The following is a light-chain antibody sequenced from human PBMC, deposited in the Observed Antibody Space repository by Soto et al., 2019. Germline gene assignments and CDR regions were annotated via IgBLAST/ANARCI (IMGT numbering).Light chain of an antibody. CDR2: GNS. J-gene: IGLJ1*01. CDR3: QSYDSSLSANV. Sequence: QSVLTQPPSVSGAPGQRVTISCTESSSNIGAGYDVHWYQQLPGTAPKLLIYGNSNRPSGVPDRFSGSKSGTSASLAITGLQAEDEADYYCQSYDSSLSANVFGTGTKLTVL. V-gene: IGLV1-40*01. CDR1: SSNIGAGYD.